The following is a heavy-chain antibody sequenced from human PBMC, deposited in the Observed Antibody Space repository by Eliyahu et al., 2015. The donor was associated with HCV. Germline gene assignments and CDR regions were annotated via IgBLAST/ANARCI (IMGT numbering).Heavy chain of an antibody. Sequence: QVQLVQSGAEVKKPGASVKVSCKASGYTFTNFALHWVRQAPGQRLEWMGWINAGNGDTKYSQKFQGRVTITRDTSASTAYMELSSLRSEDTAVYYCARDHSIAVAAYFDYWGQGTLVTVSS. J-gene: IGHJ4*02. CDR3: ARDHSIAVAAYFDY. D-gene: IGHD6-19*01. V-gene: IGHV1-3*01. CDR1: GYTFTNFA. CDR2: INAGNGDT.